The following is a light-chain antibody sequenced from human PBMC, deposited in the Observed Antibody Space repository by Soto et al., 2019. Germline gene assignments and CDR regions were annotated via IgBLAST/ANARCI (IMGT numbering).Light chain of an antibody. J-gene: IGKJ3*01. CDR2: DAS. Sequence: EIVLTQSPATLSLSPGERVTLSCMASQNFSTYLAWYQQKPGQAPRLLIYDASDRATGIPARFSGSGSGTDFTLTISSPEPEDSAVYFCQRRTNWLTFGPGTKVDIK. CDR3: QRRTNWLT. CDR1: QNFSTY. V-gene: IGKV3-11*01.